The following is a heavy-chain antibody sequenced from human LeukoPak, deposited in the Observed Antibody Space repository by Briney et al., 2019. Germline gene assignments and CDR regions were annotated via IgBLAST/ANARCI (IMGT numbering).Heavy chain of an antibody. V-gene: IGHV3-23*01. CDR2: ISGSGGST. CDR3: AKEAKPPGNYYDSSGYYYDY. CDR1: GFTFSSYA. Sequence: PGGSLRLSCAASGFTFSSYAMSWVRQAPGKGLEWVSAISGSGGSTYYADSVKGRFTISRDNSKNTLYLQMNSLIAEDTAVYYCAKEAKPPGNYYDSSGYYYDYWGQGTLVTVSS. D-gene: IGHD3-22*01. J-gene: IGHJ4*02.